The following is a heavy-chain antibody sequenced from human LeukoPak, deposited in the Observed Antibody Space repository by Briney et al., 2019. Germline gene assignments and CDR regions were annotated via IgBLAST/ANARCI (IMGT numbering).Heavy chain of an antibody. CDR1: GGSISSHY. CDR3: ARVPEYYYDSSGYYYPRGYFDY. Sequence: SETLSLTCTVSGGSISSHYWSWIRQPPGKGLEWIGYIYYSGSTNYNPSLKGRVTISVDTSKNQFSLKLSSVTAADTAVYYCARVPEYYYDSSGYYYPRGYFDYWGQGTLVTVSS. V-gene: IGHV4-59*11. D-gene: IGHD3-22*01. J-gene: IGHJ4*02. CDR2: IYYSGST.